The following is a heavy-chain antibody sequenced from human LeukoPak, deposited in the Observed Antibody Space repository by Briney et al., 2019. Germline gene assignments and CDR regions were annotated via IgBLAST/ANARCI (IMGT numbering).Heavy chain of an antibody. CDR1: GYTFNGYD. D-gene: IGHD1-26*01. V-gene: IGHV1-8*01. CDR3: TRGSLSGSSRDY. J-gene: IGHJ4*02. Sequence: ASVKVSCKASGYTFNGYDINWVRQATGQGLGWVGGMNPNTGDTGYAQKFQGRVTMTRNTSIDTAYMELSGLKSEDTAVYYCTRGSLSGSSRDYWGQGTLVTVSS. CDR2: MNPNTGDT.